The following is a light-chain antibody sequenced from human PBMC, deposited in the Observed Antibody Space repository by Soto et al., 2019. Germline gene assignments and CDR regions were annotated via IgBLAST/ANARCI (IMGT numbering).Light chain of an antibody. CDR1: QSITTW. V-gene: IGKV1-5*03. CDR2: KAS. CDR3: QQCNSSPLT. Sequence: DIQMTQSPSTLSASLGDRVTITCRASQSITTWLAWYQQKPGKAPKLLIYKASSLESGVPSRVSCSGSGTEFTLTISSLQPDDFATYYCQQCNSSPLTFGGGTKVEIK. J-gene: IGKJ4*01.